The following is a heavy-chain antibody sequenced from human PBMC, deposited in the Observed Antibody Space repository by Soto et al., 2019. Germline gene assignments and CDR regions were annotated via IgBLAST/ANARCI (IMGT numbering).Heavy chain of an antibody. V-gene: IGHV4-30-4*01. CDR3: ATGGYYYYYYGMDV. CDR2: IYYSGST. Sequence: SETLSLTCTVSGGSISSGDYYWSWIRQPPGKGLEWIGYIYYSGSTYYNPSLKSRVTISVDASKNQFSLKLSSVTAADTAVYYCATGGYYYYYYGMDVWGQGTTVTVSS. D-gene: IGHD3-16*01. CDR1: GGSISSGDYY. J-gene: IGHJ6*02.